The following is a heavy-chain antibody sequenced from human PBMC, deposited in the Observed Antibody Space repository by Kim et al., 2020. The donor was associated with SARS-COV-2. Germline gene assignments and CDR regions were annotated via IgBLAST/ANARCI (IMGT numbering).Heavy chain of an antibody. D-gene: IGHD3-9*01. J-gene: IGHJ4*02. CDR1: GGSISSSSYY. Sequence: SETLSLTCTVSGGSISSSSYYWGWIRQPPGKGLEWIGSIYYSGSTYYNPSLKSRVTISVDTSKNQFSLKLSSVTAADTAVYYCARRGSYYDILTGYYWYYFDYWGQGTLVTVSS. CDR2: IYYSGST. V-gene: IGHV4-39*01. CDR3: ARRGSYYDILTGYYWYYFDY.